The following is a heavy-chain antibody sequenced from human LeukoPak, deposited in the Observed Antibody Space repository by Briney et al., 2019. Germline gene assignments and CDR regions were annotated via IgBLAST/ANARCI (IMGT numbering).Heavy chain of an antibody. CDR2: ILYDGSNK. J-gene: IGHJ3*02. CDR1: GFPFSSYG. D-gene: IGHD4-17*01. V-gene: IGHV3-30*18. CDR3: AKAWRAYGDYHTFDI. Sequence: PGGSLRLSCVASGFPFSSYGMHWVRQAPGKGLEWVAVILYDGSNKYNADSVKGRFTISRDTSKNTLYLQMSSLRAEDTAVYYCAKAWRAYGDYHTFDIWGQGTMVTVSS.